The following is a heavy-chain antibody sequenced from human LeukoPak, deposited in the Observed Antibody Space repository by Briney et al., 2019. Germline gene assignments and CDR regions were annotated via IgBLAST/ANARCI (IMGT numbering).Heavy chain of an antibody. V-gene: IGHV1-2*06. Sequence: ASVKVSCKASGYTFTGYYMHWVRQAPGQGVEGMGRINPNSGGTKYAKKCQGRVTMTRDTSISTAYMELSRLRSDDTAVYYCARDVTVYYDSSGSSIDYWGQGTLVTVSS. J-gene: IGHJ4*02. CDR2: INPNSGGT. CDR1: GYTFTGYY. CDR3: ARDVTVYYDSSGSSIDY. D-gene: IGHD3-22*01.